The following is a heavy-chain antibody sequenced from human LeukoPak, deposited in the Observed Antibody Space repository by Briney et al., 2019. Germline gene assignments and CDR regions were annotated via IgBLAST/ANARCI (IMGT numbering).Heavy chain of an antibody. D-gene: IGHD4-23*01. CDR2: ISAYNGNT. J-gene: IGHJ4*02. V-gene: IGHV1-18*01. Sequence: ASVKVSCKASGSTFTSYGITWVRQAPGQGLEWMGWISAYNGNTNYAQKVQGRVTMTTDTSTSTAYMELRSLRSDDTAVYYCARGESTTVVTPGDYWGQGTLVTVSS. CDR1: GSTFTSYG. CDR3: ARGESTTVVTPGDY.